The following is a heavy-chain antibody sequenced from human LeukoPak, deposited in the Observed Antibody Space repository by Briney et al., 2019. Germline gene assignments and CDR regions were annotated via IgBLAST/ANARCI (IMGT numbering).Heavy chain of an antibody. CDR3: ARVDSSGWYRPPDY. D-gene: IGHD6-19*01. Sequence: GSLRLSCAASGFTFSRYSMNWVRQAPGKGLEWVSSISSSSSYIYYADSVEGRFTISRDNAKNSLYLQMNSLRAEDTAVYYCARVDSSGWYRPPDYWGQGTLVTVSS. V-gene: IGHV3-21*01. J-gene: IGHJ4*02. CDR2: ISSSSSYI. CDR1: GFTFSRYS.